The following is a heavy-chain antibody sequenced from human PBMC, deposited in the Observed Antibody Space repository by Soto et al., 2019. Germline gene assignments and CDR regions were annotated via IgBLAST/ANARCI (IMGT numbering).Heavy chain of an antibody. V-gene: IGHV4-59*11. D-gene: IGHD7-27*01. Sequence: QVQLQESGPGLVKPSETLSLTCTVSGVSITSHYWTWIRQPPGKGLEWIGNIHYSGSTNYSPSLKGRVLISGDTSENPSSLKLSSVTPADPALYYCTGGGPGPPFGYWGQGTPGPVSS. CDR3: TGGGPGPPFGY. J-gene: IGHJ4*02. CDR1: GVSITSHY. CDR2: IHYSGST.